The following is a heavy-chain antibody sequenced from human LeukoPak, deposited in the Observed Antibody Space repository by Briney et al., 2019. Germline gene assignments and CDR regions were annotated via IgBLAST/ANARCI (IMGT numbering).Heavy chain of an antibody. CDR3: ARGETSLRFLAGY. Sequence: PGGSLRLSCAASGFTFSSYSMNWVRQAPGKGLEWVSSISSSSSYIYYADSVKGRFTISRDNAKNSLYLQMNSLRAEDTAVYYCARGETSLRFLAGYWGQGTLVTVSS. CDR2: ISSSSSYI. CDR1: GFTFSSYS. J-gene: IGHJ4*02. V-gene: IGHV3-21*01. D-gene: IGHD3-3*01.